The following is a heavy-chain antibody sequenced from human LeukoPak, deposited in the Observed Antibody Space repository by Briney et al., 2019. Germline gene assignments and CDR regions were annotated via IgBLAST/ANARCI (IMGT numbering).Heavy chain of an antibody. CDR1: GFTFSTYS. J-gene: IGHJ4*02. V-gene: IGHV3-48*02. CDR3: ARDDDYVWGTYRFDY. Sequence: GGSLRLSCAASGFTFSTYSMIWVRQAPGKGLEWVSYISSSSSTIYYADSVRGRFTISRDNAKNSLYLQMNSLRDEDTAVYYCARDDDYVWGTYRFDYWGQGTLVTVSS. CDR2: ISSSSSTI. D-gene: IGHD3-16*02.